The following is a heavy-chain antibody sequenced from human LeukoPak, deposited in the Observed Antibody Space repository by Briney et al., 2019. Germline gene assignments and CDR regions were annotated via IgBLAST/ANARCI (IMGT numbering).Heavy chain of an antibody. J-gene: IGHJ6*02. V-gene: IGHV3-66*01. CDR1: GFTVSSNY. CDR2: IYRGGST. CDR3: ARDGWGNYYYGMDV. D-gene: IGHD3-16*01. Sequence: GRSLRLSCAASGFTVSSNYMSWVPQAPGKGLEWVSVIYRGGSTYYADSVKGRFTISRDNSKNTLYLQRNRLRTEDTAVYHSARDGWGNYYYGMDVWGQGTTVTVSS.